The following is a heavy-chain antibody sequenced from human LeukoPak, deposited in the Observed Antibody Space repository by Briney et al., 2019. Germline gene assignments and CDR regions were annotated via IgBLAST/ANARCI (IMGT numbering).Heavy chain of an antibody. CDR1: GFTFSSYG. Sequence: GGSLRLSCAASGFTFSSYGMHWVRQAPGKGLELVAVISYDGSNKYYADSVKGRFTISRDNSKNTLYLQMNSLRAEDTAVYYCAKDLRWLQRLDYWGQGTLVTVSS. CDR2: ISYDGSNK. V-gene: IGHV3-30*18. CDR3: AKDLRWLQRLDY. J-gene: IGHJ4*02. D-gene: IGHD5-24*01.